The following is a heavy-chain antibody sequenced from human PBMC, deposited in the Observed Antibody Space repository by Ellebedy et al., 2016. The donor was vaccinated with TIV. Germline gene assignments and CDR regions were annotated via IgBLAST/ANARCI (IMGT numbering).Heavy chain of an antibody. CDR2: INPNSGGT. D-gene: IGHD3-3*01. CDR1: GYTFTGYY. Sequence: ASVKVSXKASGYTFTGYYMHWVRQAPGQGLEWMGWINPNSGGTNYAQKFQGRVTMTRDTSISTAYMELSRLRSDDTAVYYCARLGGREGPEWLLHHAADYWGQGTLVTVSS. J-gene: IGHJ4*02. CDR3: ARLGGREGPEWLLHHAADY. V-gene: IGHV1-2*02.